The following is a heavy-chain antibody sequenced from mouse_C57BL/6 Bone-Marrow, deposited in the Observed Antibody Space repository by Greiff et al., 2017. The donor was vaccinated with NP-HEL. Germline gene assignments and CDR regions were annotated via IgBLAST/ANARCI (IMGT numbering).Heavy chain of an antibody. CDR1: GYTFTSYG. CDR2: IYPRSGNT. D-gene: IGHD1-1*01. CDR3: ATFYYGSFYYAMDY. J-gene: IGHJ4*01. Sequence: QVHVKQSGAELARPGASVKLSCKASGYTFTSYGISWVKQRTGQGLEWIGEIYPRSGNTYYNEKFKGKATLTADKSSSTAYMELRSLTSEDSAVYFCATFYYGSFYYAMDYWGQGTSVTVSS. V-gene: IGHV1-81*01.